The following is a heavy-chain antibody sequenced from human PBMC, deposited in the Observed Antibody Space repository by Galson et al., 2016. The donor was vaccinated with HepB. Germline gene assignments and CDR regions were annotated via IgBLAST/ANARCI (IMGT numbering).Heavy chain of an antibody. J-gene: IGHJ4*02. CDR3: AKDTGAAGTFDY. D-gene: IGHD6-13*01. CDR2: ISSSGSTK. V-gene: IGHV3-48*03. CDR1: GFTFSSYE. Sequence: SLRLSCAASGFTFSSYEMNWVRQAPGKGLEWVSYISSSGSTKYYADSVRGRFIISRDNTKNSLYLQMNSLRPEDTALYYCAKDTGAAGTFDYWGQGTLVTVSS.